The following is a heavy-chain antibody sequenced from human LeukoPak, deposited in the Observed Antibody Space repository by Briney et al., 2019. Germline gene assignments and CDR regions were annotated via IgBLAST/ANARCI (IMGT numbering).Heavy chain of an antibody. V-gene: IGHV3-9*01. Sequence: PGGSLRLSCAASGFTFSSYSMNWVRQAPGKGLEWVSGISWNSGSIGCADSVKGRFTISRDNAKNSLYLQMNSLRAEDTALYYCAKAITMIVVVHDAFDIWGQGTMVTVSS. CDR2: ISWNSGSI. J-gene: IGHJ3*02. CDR1: GFTFSSYS. D-gene: IGHD3-22*01. CDR3: AKAITMIVVVHDAFDI.